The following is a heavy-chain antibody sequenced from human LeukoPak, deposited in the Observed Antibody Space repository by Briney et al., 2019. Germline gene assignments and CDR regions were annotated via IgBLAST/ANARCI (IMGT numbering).Heavy chain of an antibody. CDR2: IIPIFGTA. CDR1: GATFSIYA. CDR3: CRRMLFKDYGDYFDY. V-gene: IGHV1-69*05. Sequence: SVKVSCKASGATFSIYAISWVRQAPGQGLEWMGGIIPIFGTANYAQKFPGRVTITTDEYTSTAYMELSRMRSEATDAHYCCRRMLFKDYGDYFDYWGQGTMITVSS. D-gene: IGHD4-17*01. J-gene: IGHJ4*02.